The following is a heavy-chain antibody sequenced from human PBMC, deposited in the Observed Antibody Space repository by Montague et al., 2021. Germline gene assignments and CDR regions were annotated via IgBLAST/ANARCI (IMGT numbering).Heavy chain of an antibody. CDR2: VSHGGTT. CDR3: ARERDRYYDMDI. CDR1: RSLINSDYY. V-gene: IGHV4-38-2*02. J-gene: IGHJ6*03. Sequence: SETLSLTCTVSRSLINSDYYWGWIRQPPGKGLEWMGSVSHGGTTYYNPSLKSRATISVTTSNNHFSLKLSSATAADTAMYYCARERDRYYDMDIWGKGTTVTVSS.